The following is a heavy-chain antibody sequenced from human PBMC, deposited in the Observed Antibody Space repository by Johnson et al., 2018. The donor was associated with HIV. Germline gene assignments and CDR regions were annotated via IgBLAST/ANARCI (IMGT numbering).Heavy chain of an antibody. CDR1: GFTFSSYW. V-gene: IGHV3-7*04. CDR2: IKQDGSEK. D-gene: IGHD2-15*01. CDR3: ARGAANDAFDI. J-gene: IGHJ3*02. Sequence: VQLVESGGGVVQPGRSLRLSCAASGFTFSSYWMHWVRQAPGKGLEWVANIKQDGSEKYYVDSVKGRFTISRDNAKNSLYLQMNSLRAEETAVYYCARGAANDAFDIWGQGTMVTVSS.